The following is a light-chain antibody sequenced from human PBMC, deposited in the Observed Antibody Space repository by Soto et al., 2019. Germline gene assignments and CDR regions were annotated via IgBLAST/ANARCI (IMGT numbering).Light chain of an antibody. CDR3: QQYDSSLFT. Sequence: IVLTQSPGTLSLSPGEGATLSCRASQTISYTSLAWYRHTPGRAPRLLIYAAYSTAAGIPDRFSGSGSGTDFTLSISRLEPDDFAVYYCQQYDSSLFTFGPGTKVDIK. CDR1: QTISYTS. J-gene: IGKJ3*01. V-gene: IGKV3-20*01. CDR2: AAY.